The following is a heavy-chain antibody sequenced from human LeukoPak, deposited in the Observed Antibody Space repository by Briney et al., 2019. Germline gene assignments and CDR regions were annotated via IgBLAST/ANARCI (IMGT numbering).Heavy chain of an antibody. CDR3: ARWGSMVRGVIRAFDY. CDR2: IYYSGST. J-gene: IGHJ4*02. Sequence: SETLSLTCTASGGSLSSYFWSWIRQPPGKGLEWIGYIYYSGSTNYNPSLKSRVTISVDTSKNQFSLKLSSVTAADTAVYYCARWGSMVRGVIRAFDYWGQGTLVTVSS. CDR1: GGSLSSYF. D-gene: IGHD3-10*01. V-gene: IGHV4-59*01.